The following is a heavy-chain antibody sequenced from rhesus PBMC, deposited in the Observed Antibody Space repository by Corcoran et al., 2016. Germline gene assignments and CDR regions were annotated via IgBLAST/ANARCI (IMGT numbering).Heavy chain of an antibody. CDR2: INRDGGST. J-gene: IGHJ4*01. V-gene: IGHV3S5*01. Sequence: EVQLVESGGGLVQPGGSLRLSCAASGFTFRSYGMSWVRQAPGKGLEWVSGINRDGGSTYKADSVKGRFTNSRDKSKNTLSLQMNSLRPEDTAVYYCRGGNWEVDYWGQGVLVTVSS. CDR1: GFTFRSYG. D-gene: IGHD6-25*01. CDR3: RGGNWEVDY.